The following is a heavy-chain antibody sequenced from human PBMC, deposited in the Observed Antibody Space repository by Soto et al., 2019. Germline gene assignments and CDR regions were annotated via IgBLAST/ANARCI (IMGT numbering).Heavy chain of an antibody. CDR1: GYSFTSYW. CDR2: IYPGDSDT. D-gene: IGHD3-10*01. V-gene: IGHV5-51*01. J-gene: IGHJ3*02. CDR3: AAAGNHDAFDI. Sequence: RGESLKISCKGSGYSFTSYWIGWVRQMPGKGPEWMGIIYPGDSDTRYSPSFQGQVAISADKSISTAYLQWSSLKASDTAMYYCAAAGNHDAFDIWDQGTMVTVSS.